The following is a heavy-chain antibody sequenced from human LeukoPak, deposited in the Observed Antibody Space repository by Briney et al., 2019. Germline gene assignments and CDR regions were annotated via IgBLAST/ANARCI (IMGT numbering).Heavy chain of an antibody. CDR3: ARDCYYDSSGYCIDY. V-gene: IGHV3-7*01. CDR1: GFTFSSYW. D-gene: IGHD3-22*01. Sequence: GGSLRLSCAASGFTFSSYWMSWVRQAPGKGLEWVANIKQDGSEKYYVDSVKGRFTIPRDNAKNSLYLQMNSLRAEDTAVYYCARDCYYDSSGYCIDYWGQGTLVTVSS. J-gene: IGHJ4*02. CDR2: IKQDGSEK.